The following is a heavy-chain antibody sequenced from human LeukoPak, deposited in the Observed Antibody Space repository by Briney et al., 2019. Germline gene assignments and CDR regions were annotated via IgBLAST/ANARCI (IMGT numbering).Heavy chain of an antibody. CDR1: GASVSDYY. V-gene: IGHV4-59*02. D-gene: IGHD2-2*01. CDR2: IYYSGST. CDR3: ARGRYQLDY. J-gene: IGHJ4*02. Sequence: SETLSLTCTVSGASVSDYYWSWIRQPPGKGLEWIGYIYYSGSTNYNPSLKSRVTISLDTSKNQFSLKLRSVTAADTAVYYCARGRYQLDYWGQGTLVPVSS.